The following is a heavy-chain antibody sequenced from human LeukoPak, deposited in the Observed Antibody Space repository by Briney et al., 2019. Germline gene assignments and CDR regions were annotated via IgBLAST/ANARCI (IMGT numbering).Heavy chain of an antibody. CDR3: TTLSAHWFDP. D-gene: IGHD2/OR15-2a*01. J-gene: IGHJ5*02. V-gene: IGHV3-21*01. Sequence: PGGSLRLSCVGSGFTLSGYSMNWVRRSPEMGLEWVSSISSDSSSIYYGDSLKGRFTVSRDNAKNSLYLQMTGLKDDDTAIYYCTTLSAHWFDPWGRGTLVTVSS. CDR1: GFTLSGYS. CDR2: ISSDSSSI.